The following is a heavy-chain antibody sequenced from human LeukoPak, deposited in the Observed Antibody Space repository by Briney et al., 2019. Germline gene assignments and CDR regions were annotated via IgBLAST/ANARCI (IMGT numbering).Heavy chain of an antibody. V-gene: IGHV3-74*01. Sequence: GGSLRLSCAASGFTFSGYWMHWIRQAPGKGLVWVSRISSDRSTTSYADPVKGRFTISGDNAKNTLYLQMNSLRAEDTAVYYCARRDYFDPWGQGTLVTVPS. J-gene: IGHJ5*02. CDR3: ARRDYFDP. CDR2: ISSDRSTT. D-gene: IGHD4-11*01. CDR1: GFTFSGYW.